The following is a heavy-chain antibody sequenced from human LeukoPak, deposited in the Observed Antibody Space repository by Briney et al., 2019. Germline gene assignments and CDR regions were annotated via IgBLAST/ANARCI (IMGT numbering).Heavy chain of an antibody. CDR3: ARMDYGDPFDY. D-gene: IGHD4-17*01. V-gene: IGHV4-59*01. CDR1: GGSISSYY. Sequence: SETLSLTCTVSGGSISSYYWSWIRQPPGKGLEWIGDIYYSGSTNYNPSLKSRVTISVDTSKNQFSLKLSSVTAADTAVYYCARMDYGDPFDYWGQGTLVTVSS. J-gene: IGHJ4*02. CDR2: IYYSGST.